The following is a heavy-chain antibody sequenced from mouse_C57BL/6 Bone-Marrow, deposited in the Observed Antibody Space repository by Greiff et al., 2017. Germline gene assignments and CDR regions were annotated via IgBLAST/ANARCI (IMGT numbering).Heavy chain of an antibody. Sequence: VQLQQSGAELARPGASVKLSCKASGYTFTSYGISWVKQRTGQGLEWIGEIYPRSGNTYYNEKFKGKATLTADKSSSTAYMELRRLTSEDSADYFGARPTIVDRYFDVWGTGTTVTVSS. D-gene: IGHD2-12*01. V-gene: IGHV1-81*01. CDR2: IYPRSGNT. CDR1: GYTFTSYG. J-gene: IGHJ1*03. CDR3: ARPTIVDRYFDV.